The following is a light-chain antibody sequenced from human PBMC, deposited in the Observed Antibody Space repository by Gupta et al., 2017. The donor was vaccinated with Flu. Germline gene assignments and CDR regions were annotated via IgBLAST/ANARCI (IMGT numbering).Light chain of an antibody. J-gene: IGKJ5*01. V-gene: IGKV1-39*01. CDR2: AAS. CDR1: QNIGRY. CDR3: QQSYSFAIT. Sequence: GDRVTITCRASQNIGRYLNWYQQRPGKAPNLLIYAASNLHSGVPSRFSGSGSGTDFTLTISSLQAEDFATYSCQQSYSFAITFGQGTRLEIK.